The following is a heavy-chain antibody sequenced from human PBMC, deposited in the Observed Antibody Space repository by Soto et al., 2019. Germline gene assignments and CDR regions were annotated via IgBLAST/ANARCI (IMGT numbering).Heavy chain of an antibody. V-gene: IGHV4-61*01. Sequence: SETLSLTCTVSGGSVSSGSYQWTWIRQPPGKGLEWIGYIHVSGSTNDNPSLKGRVTMSIDTSKDQFSLKLSSVTAADTAVYYCARDGHGMDVWGQGTKVTVSS. CDR3: ARDGHGMDV. J-gene: IGHJ6*02. CDR1: GGSVSSGSYQ. CDR2: IHVSGST.